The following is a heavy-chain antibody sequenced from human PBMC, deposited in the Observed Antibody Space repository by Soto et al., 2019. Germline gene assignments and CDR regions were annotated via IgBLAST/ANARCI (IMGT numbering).Heavy chain of an antibody. CDR2: ISAYNGNT. V-gene: IGHV1-18*01. D-gene: IGHD2-2*02. CDR3: ARGGLGYCSSTSCYTRGWLDP. J-gene: IGHJ5*02. CDR1: VYGFTSYG. Sequence: GASVKVCCESSVYGFTSYGISWVRQAPGQGLEWMGWISAYNGNTNYAQKLQGRVTMTTDTSTSTAYMELRSLRSDDTAVYYCARGGLGYCSSTSCYTRGWLDPSGQGTLVTVSS.